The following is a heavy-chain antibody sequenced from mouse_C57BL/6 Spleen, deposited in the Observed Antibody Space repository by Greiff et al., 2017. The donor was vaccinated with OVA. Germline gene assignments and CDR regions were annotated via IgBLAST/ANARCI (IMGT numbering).Heavy chain of an antibody. Sequence: QVQLQQPGAELVKPGASVKMSCKASGYTFTSYWMQWVNQRPGQGLEWIGELDTSDSYTNYNQNFKGKATVTVDTSYSPAYMQLSSLTSEDSAVYYLARGGDGRFAYWGQGTLGTVSA. D-gene: IGHD3-3*01. CDR3: ARGGDGRFAY. V-gene: IGHV1-50*01. CDR1: GYTFTSYW. J-gene: IGHJ3*01. CDR2: LDTSDSYT.